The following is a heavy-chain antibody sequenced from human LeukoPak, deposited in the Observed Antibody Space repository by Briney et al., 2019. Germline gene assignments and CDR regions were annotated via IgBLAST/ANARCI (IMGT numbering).Heavy chain of an antibody. V-gene: IGHV1-2*02. CDR3: ARASVPPDEFLEWLSSRYHFDY. CDR2: INPNSGGT. Sequence: ASVKVSCKASGYTFTGYYMHWVRQAPGQGLEWMGWINPNSGGTNYAQKFQGRVTMTRDTSISTAYMELSRLRSDDTAVYYCARASVPPDEFLEWLSSRYHFDYWGQGTLVTVSS. CDR1: GYTFTGYY. D-gene: IGHD3-3*01. J-gene: IGHJ4*02.